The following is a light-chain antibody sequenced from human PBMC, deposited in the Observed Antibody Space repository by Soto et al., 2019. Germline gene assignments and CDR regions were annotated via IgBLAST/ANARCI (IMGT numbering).Light chain of an antibody. V-gene: IGKV3-15*01. Sequence: DIVLTQSPGTLSLSPGERATLSCRASQSVSSNHLAWYQQKPGQAPRLLIYGASTRAAGFPARFSGSGSGTDFTLTISSLQSEDFAVYYCQQYDNWPWTFGQGTKVDIK. CDR1: QSVSSN. CDR3: QQYDNWPWT. J-gene: IGKJ1*01. CDR2: GAS.